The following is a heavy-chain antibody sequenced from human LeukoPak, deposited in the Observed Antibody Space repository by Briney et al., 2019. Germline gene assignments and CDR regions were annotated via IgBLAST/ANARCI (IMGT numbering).Heavy chain of an antibody. Sequence: TGGSLRLSCAASGFTFSDYSMSWIRQAPGKGLEWVSYITSGDTAIYYADSVKGRFTISRDNAKSSLFLQMNSLRAEDTAVYYCARSGGNSPVDYWGQGTLVTFSS. D-gene: IGHD3-10*01. CDR3: ARSGGNSPVDY. J-gene: IGHJ4*02. CDR1: GFTFSDYS. CDR2: ITSGDTAI. V-gene: IGHV3-11*01.